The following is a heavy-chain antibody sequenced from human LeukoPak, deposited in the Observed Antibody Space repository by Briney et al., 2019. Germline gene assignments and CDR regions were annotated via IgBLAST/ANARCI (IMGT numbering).Heavy chain of an antibody. D-gene: IGHD3-22*01. CDR2: ISSSSSYI. CDR3: AREGYYDSSGNEAYYFDY. Sequence: GGSLRLSCAASGFTFSSYSMNWVRQAPGKGLEWVSSISSSSSYIYYADSVKGRFTISRDNAKNSLYLQMNSLRAEDTAVYYCAREGYYDSSGNEAYYFDYWGQGTLVTVSS. V-gene: IGHV3-21*01. CDR1: GFTFSSYS. J-gene: IGHJ4*02.